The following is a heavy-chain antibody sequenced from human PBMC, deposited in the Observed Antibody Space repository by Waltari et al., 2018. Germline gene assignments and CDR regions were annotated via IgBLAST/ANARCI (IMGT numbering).Heavy chain of an antibody. CDR2: INHGGST. D-gene: IGHD1-26*01. V-gene: IGHV4-38-2*01. CDR3: ARGGHSGSFYSYFAY. CDR1: GYSISSGSY. Sequence: QVQLQESGPGLVKPSETLSLTCAVSGYSISSGSYWGWIRQTPGKGLEWIASINHGGSTYYNPSLKSRVTISVDMSENQFSLQLRSVTAADTAVYYCARGGHSGSFYSYFAYWGQGTLVTVSS. J-gene: IGHJ4*02.